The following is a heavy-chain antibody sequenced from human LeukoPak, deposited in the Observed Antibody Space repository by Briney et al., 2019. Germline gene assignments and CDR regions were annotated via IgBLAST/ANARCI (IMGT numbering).Heavy chain of an antibody. CDR3: AKDREDSAMISGVFDL. D-gene: IGHD5-18*01. CDR1: GFTFRSYA. CDR2: ISGSGDFT. V-gene: IGHV3-23*01. J-gene: IGHJ2*01. Sequence: PGGSLRLSCAASGFTFRSYAMSWVRQAPGKGLEWVSSISGSGDFTYYADSVKGRFTISRDNSKNTLYLQMNSLRAEDTAVYFCAKDREDSAMISGVFDLWGRGTLVTVSS.